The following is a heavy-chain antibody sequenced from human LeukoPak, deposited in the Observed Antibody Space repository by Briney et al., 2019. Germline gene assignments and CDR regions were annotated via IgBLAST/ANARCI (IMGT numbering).Heavy chain of an antibody. Sequence: ASVKVSCKAPGYTFTSYDINWVRQATGQGLEWMGWMNPNSGNTGYAQKFQGGVTMTRNTSISTAYMELSSLRSEDTAVYYCARGPQYYDFWSGLNYYYYGMDVWGQGTTVTVSS. D-gene: IGHD3-3*01. CDR3: ARGPQYYDFWSGLNYYYYGMDV. CDR1: GYTFTSYD. J-gene: IGHJ6*02. CDR2: MNPNSGNT. V-gene: IGHV1-8*01.